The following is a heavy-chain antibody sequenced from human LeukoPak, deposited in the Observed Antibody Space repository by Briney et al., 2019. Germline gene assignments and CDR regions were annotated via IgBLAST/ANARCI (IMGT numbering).Heavy chain of an antibody. CDR2: ISSSSSYI. Sequence: GGSLRLSCAASGFTFSSYSMNWVRQAPGKGLEWVSSISSSSSYIYYADSVKGRFTISRDNAKNSLYLQMNSLRAEDTAGYYCARDGLPDAFDIWGQGTMVTVSS. V-gene: IGHV3-21*01. J-gene: IGHJ3*02. CDR3: ARDGLPDAFDI. CDR1: GFTFSSYS.